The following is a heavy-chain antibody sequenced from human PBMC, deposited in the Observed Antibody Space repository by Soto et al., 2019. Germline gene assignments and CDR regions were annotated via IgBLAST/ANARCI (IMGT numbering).Heavy chain of an antibody. Sequence: ASVKVACKASGSTFTGYYMHWVRQAPGQGLEWMGWINPNSGGTNYAQKFQGWVTMTRDTSISTAYMELSRLRSDDAAVYYCARSPSSSWYPIDYWGQGTLVTVSS. CDR1: GSTFTGYY. V-gene: IGHV1-2*04. CDR2: INPNSGGT. CDR3: ARSPSSSWYPIDY. D-gene: IGHD6-13*01. J-gene: IGHJ4*02.